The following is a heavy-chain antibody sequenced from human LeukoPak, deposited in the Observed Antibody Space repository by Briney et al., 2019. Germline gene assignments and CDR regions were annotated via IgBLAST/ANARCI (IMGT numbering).Heavy chain of an antibody. Sequence: SETLSLTCTVSGGSISSGGYYWSWIRQHPGKGLEWIGYIYYSGNTYYNPSLKSRVTISVDTSKNQLSLKLSSVTAADTAVYYCARESVGYDSSGYYYGDYWGQGTLVTVSS. J-gene: IGHJ4*02. D-gene: IGHD3-22*01. CDR2: IYYSGNT. CDR1: GGSISSGGYY. CDR3: ARESVGYDSSGYYYGDY. V-gene: IGHV4-31*03.